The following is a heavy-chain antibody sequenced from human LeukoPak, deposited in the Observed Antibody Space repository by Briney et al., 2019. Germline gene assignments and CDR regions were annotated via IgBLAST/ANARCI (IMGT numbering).Heavy chain of an antibody. Sequence: PGGPLRLSCAASGFTFEDLGMTWVRQVPGKGLEWVSTVTGGAVATYYADSVRGRHTISRDNSKNTLYLQMNSLRAEDTAVYYCARDSPLKGYNSGWATNSFDFWGQGTLVTVSS. J-gene: IGHJ4*02. CDR1: GFTFEDLG. CDR2: VTGGAVAT. CDR3: ARDSPLKGYNSGWATNSFDF. V-gene: IGHV3-23*01. D-gene: IGHD6-19*01.